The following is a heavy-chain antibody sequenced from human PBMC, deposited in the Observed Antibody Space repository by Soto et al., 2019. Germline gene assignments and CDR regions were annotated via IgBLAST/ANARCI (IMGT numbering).Heavy chain of an antibody. Sequence: QVQLQESSPGLVKPSETLSLICTVSGDSITSYYWSWIRQPPGKGLEWNGHVSYSGSTNFKPSLNGRVTMSLDTSKSPFSLRLSSVTAADTAMYICARDLGDYDVSGFHLARDFDLWGRGTLVTVSS. V-gene: IGHV4-59*01. CDR1: GDSITSYY. CDR3: ARDLGDYDVSGFHLARDFDL. CDR2: VSYSGST. D-gene: IGHD3-22*01. J-gene: IGHJ2*01.